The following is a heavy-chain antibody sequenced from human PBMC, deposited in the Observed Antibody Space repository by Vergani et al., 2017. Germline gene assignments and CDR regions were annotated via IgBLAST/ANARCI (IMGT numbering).Heavy chain of an antibody. CDR1: GGTFSSYA. Sequence: QVQLVQSGPEVKKPGSSVKVSCKASGGTFSSYAISWVRQAPGQGLEWMGRIIPILGIANYAQKFQGRVTITADTATSTAYMELSSLRSEDTAVYYCAREDGGGTLLVEPLHYWGQATMVTVSS. CDR3: AREDGGGTLLVEPLHY. J-gene: IGHJ4*02. CDR2: IIPILGIA. D-gene: IGHD3-22*01. V-gene: IGHV1-69*04.